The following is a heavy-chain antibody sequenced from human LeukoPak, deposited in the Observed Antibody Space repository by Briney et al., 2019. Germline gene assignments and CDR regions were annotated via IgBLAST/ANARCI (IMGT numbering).Heavy chain of an antibody. CDR2: INPNSGVT. D-gene: IGHD7-27*01. V-gene: IGHV1-2*02. CDR3: ARTKPGMPFDY. CDR1: GYTFTGYY. Sequence: ASVKVSCKASGYTFTGYYMHWVRQAPGQGLEWMGWINPNSGVTNSAQKFQGRVTMTRDTSISTAYMELSSLTSDDTAVYFCARTKPGMPFDYWGQGTLVTVSS. J-gene: IGHJ4*02.